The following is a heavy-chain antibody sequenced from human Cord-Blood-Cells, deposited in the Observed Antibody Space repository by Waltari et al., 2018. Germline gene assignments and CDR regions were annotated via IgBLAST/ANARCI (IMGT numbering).Heavy chain of an antibody. J-gene: IGHJ4*02. CDR1: GFTFSSYR. Sequence: EVQLVESGGGLVKPGGSLRLSCAASGFTFSSYRMHWVRQAPGKGLEWVSSISSSSSYIYYADSVKGRFTISRDNAKNSLYLQMNSLRAEDTAVYYCARVNWGSGNYFDYWGQGTLVTVSS. CDR3: ARVNWGSGNYFDY. CDR2: ISSSSSYI. D-gene: IGHD7-27*01. V-gene: IGHV3-21*01.